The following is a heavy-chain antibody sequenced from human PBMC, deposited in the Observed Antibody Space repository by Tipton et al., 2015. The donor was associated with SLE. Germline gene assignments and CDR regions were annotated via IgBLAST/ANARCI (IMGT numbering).Heavy chain of an antibody. CDR3: ARDRGAARPYYYYYGMDV. D-gene: IGHD6-6*01. V-gene: IGHV4-59*11. CDR1: GGSISSHY. Sequence: LRLSCTVSGGSISSHYWSWIRQPPGKGLEWIGYIYYSGSTNYNPSLKSRVTISVDTSKNQFSLKLSSVTAADTAVYYCARDRGAARPYYYYYGMDVWGQGTTVTVSS. CDR2: IYYSGST. J-gene: IGHJ6*02.